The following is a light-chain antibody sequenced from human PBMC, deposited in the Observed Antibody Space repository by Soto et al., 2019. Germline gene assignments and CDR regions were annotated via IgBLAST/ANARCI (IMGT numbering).Light chain of an antibody. CDR1: QTVRNNY. Sequence: EFVLTQSPGTLSLYPGERATLSCRASQTVRNNYLAWYQQKPGQAPRLLIYDASSRATGIPDRFSGGGSGTDFTLTISSLEHEDLAVYYCQQFSSYPLTFGGGTKVEIK. J-gene: IGKJ4*01. V-gene: IGKV3-20*01. CDR3: QQFSSYPLT. CDR2: DAS.